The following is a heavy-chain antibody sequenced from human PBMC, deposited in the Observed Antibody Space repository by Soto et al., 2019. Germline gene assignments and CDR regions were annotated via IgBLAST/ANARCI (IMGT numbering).Heavy chain of an antibody. D-gene: IGHD6-19*01. J-gene: IGHJ6*02. CDR1: GYTFTSYA. CDR3: AREVIAVAGTTYYYYYYGMDV. Sequence: ASVKGSCKASGYTFTSYAMHWVRQAPGQRLEWMGWINAGNGNTKYSQKFQGRVTITRDTSASTAYMELSSLRSEDTAVYYCAREVIAVAGTTYYYYYYGMDVWGQGTTVPVSS. V-gene: IGHV1-3*01. CDR2: INAGNGNT.